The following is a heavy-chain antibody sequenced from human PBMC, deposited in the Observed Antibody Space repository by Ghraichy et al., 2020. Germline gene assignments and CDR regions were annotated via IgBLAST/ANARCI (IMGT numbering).Heavy chain of an antibody. CDR1: GFTFSDYY. J-gene: IGHJ2*01. CDR3: ARDREQWLVRNWYFDL. D-gene: IGHD6-19*01. Sequence: GGSLRLSCAASGFTFSDYYMSWIRQAPGKGLEWVSYISSSSSYTNYADSVKGRFTISRDNAKNSLYLQMNSLRAEDTAVYYCARDREQWLVRNWYFDLWGRGTLVTVSS. V-gene: IGHV3-11*05. CDR2: ISSSSSYT.